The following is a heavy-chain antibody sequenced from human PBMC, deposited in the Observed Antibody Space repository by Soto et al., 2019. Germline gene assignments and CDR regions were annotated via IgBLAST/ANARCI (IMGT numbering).Heavy chain of an antibody. CDR3: ARVIEETDTISVWFDP. Sequence: PSETLSLTCAVYGGSFSGYYWSWIRQPPGKGLEWIGEINHSGSTNYNPSLKSRVTISVDTSKNQFSLKLSSVTAADTAVYYCARVIEETDTISVWFDPWGQGTLVTVS. D-gene: IGHD6-13*01. V-gene: IGHV4-34*01. CDR2: INHSGST. J-gene: IGHJ5*02. CDR1: GGSFSGYY.